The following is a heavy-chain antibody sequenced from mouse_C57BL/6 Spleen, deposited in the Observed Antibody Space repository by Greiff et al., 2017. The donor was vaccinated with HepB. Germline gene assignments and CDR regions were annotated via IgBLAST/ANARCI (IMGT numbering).Heavy chain of an antibody. J-gene: IGHJ2*01. V-gene: IGHV1-42*01. CDR1: GYSFTGYY. Sequence: VQLQQSGPELVKPGASVKISCKASGYSFTGYYMNWVKQSPEKSLEWIGEINPSTGGTTYNQKFKAKATLTVDKSSSTAYMQLKSLTSEDSAVYYCARDSTRRALFDYWGQGTTLTVSS. CDR2: INPSTGGT. D-gene: IGHD3-3*01. CDR3: ARDSTRRALFDY.